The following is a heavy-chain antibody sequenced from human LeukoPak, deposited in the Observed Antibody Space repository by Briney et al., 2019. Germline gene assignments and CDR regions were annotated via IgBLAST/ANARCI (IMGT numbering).Heavy chain of an antibody. V-gene: IGHV3-7*01. J-gene: IGHJ4*02. CDR2: IKQDGSEK. CDR3: AKDTTGYMAPAMDY. CDR1: GFTFSSYW. D-gene: IGHD6-13*01. Sequence: PGGSLRLSCAASGFTFSSYWMSWVRQAPGKGLEWVANIKQDGSEKYYVDSVKGRFTISRDNAKNSLYLQMNSLRAEDTAVYYCAKDTTGYMAPAMDYWGQGTLVTVSS.